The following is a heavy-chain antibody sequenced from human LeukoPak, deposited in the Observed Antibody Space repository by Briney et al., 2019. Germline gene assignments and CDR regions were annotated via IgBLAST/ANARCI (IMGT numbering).Heavy chain of an antibody. D-gene: IGHD5-24*01. J-gene: IGHJ6*02. Sequence: GGSLRPSCAASGFTFSSYGMHWVRQAPGKGLEWVAVISYDGSNKYYADSVKGRFTISRDNSKNTLYLQMNSLRAEDTAVYYCAKDRAGRWLQIYYYYGMDVWGQGTTVTVSS. CDR2: ISYDGSNK. V-gene: IGHV3-30*18. CDR3: AKDRAGRWLQIYYYYGMDV. CDR1: GFTFSSYG.